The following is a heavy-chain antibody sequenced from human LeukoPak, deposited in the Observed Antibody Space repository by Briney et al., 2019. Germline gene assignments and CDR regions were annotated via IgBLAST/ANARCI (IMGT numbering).Heavy chain of an antibody. CDR3: ARGGEWLDPERTPVDY. D-gene: IGHD6-19*01. CDR2: IYYSGST. CDR1: GGSISSYY. Sequence: PSETLSLTCTVSGGSISSYYWSWIRQPPGKGLEWIGYIYYSGSTNYNPSLKSRVTISVDTSKNQFSLKLSSVTAADTAVYYCARGGEWLDPERTPVDYWGQGTLVTVSS. V-gene: IGHV4-59*01. J-gene: IGHJ4*02.